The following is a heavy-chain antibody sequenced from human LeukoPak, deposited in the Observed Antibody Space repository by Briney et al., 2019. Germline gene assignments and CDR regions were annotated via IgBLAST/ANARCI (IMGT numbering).Heavy chain of an antibody. V-gene: IGHV3-9*01. CDR1: GFTFDDYA. CDR3: AKDVYDSSGYYYLEY. Sequence: PGRSLRLSCAASGFTFDDYAMHWVRQAPGKGLEWVSGISWNGGSIGYADSVKGRFTISRDNAKNSLYLQMNSLRAEDTALYYCAKDVYDSSGYYYLEYWGQGTLVTVSS. J-gene: IGHJ4*02. CDR2: ISWNGGSI. D-gene: IGHD3-22*01.